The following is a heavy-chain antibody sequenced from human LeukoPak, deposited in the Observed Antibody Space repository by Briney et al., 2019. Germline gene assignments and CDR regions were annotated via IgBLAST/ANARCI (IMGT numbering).Heavy chain of an antibody. CDR2: TTGSTAAT. Sequence: GGSLRLSCAASGFTFSNYAMSWVRQTPGKGLEWVSTTTGSTAATYHADSVKGRFTISRDNSQNTLYLQMNSLRAEDTAVYYCAKKGVVGATSYYFDYWGQGTLVTVSS. D-gene: IGHD1-26*01. CDR3: AKKGVVGATSYYFDY. J-gene: IGHJ4*02. CDR1: GFTFSNYA. V-gene: IGHV3-23*01.